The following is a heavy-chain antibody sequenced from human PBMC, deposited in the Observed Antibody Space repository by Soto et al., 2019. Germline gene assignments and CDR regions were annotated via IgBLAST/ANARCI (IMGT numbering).Heavy chain of an antibody. CDR1: GGTFSSYA. J-gene: IGHJ3*02. V-gene: IGHV1-69*13. D-gene: IGHD1-26*01. CDR2: IIPIFGTA. Sequence: SVKVSCKASGGTFSSYAISWVRQAPGQGLEWMGGIIPIFGTANYAQKFQGRVTITADESTSTAYMELSSLRSEDTAVYYCASRYSGSPGAFDIWGQGTMVTVSS. CDR3: ASRYSGSPGAFDI.